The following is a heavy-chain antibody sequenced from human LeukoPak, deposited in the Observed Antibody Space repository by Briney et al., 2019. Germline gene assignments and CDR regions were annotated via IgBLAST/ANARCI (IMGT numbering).Heavy chain of an antibody. CDR1: GYSISSGYY. V-gene: IGHV4-38-2*02. CDR3: ARDYNLRNGGSYGFDY. J-gene: IGHJ4*02. Sequence: PSETLSLTCTVSGYSISSGYYWGWIRQPPGKGLEWIGSIYHSGSTYYNPSLKSRVTISVDTSKNQFSLKLSSVTAADTAVYYCARDYNLRNGGSYGFDYWGQGTLVTVSS. D-gene: IGHD1-26*01. CDR2: IYHSGST.